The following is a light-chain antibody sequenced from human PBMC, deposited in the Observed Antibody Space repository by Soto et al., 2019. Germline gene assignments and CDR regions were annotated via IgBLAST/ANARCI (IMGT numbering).Light chain of an antibody. CDR2: EVS. CDR3: SSYTGSSTYVL. V-gene: IGLV2-14*01. J-gene: IGLJ2*01. CDR1: SSDVGAHNY. Sequence: QSALTQPASVSGSPGQSITISCTGTSSDVGAHNYVSRYQQHPGKAPKLIIYEVSNRPSGISNRFSGSKSGNTASLTISGLQADDEADYSCSSYTGSSTYVLFGGGTKLTVL.